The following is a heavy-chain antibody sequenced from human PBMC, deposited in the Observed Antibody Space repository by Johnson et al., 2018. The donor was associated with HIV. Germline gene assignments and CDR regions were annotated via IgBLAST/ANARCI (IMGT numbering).Heavy chain of an antibody. CDR2: ITSKADNYAA. CDR3: TRIKYSGNTDTFDI. D-gene: IGHD5-12*01. CDR1: GFTVSSNY. J-gene: IGHJ3*02. V-gene: IGHV3-73*01. Sequence: VQLVESGGGLVQPGGSLRLSCAASGFTVSSNYMSWVRQAPGKGLEWVGRITSKADNYAATYAASVKGRFTIYRDDSENTAYLQMNSLESEDTALYFCTRIKYSGNTDTFDIWGQGTMVTVSS.